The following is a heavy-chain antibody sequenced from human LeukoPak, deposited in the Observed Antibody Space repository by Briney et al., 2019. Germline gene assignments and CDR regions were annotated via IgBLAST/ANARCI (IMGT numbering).Heavy chain of an antibody. CDR1: GGSIMKTDKY. CDR3: ARIEWLSHGAFDI. CDR2: LFYGGNS. D-gene: IGHD3-3*01. V-gene: IGHV4-39*07. Sequence: PSETLSLTCNVSGGSIMKTDKYWAWIRRPPGKGLEWIGSLFYGGNSFYNPSLKSRVTISVDTSKNQFSLKLSSVTAADTAVYYCARIEWLSHGAFDIWGQGTMVTVSS. J-gene: IGHJ3*02.